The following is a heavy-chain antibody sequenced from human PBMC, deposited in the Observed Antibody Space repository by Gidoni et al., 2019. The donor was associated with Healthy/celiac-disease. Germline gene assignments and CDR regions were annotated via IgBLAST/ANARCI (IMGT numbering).Heavy chain of an antibody. CDR1: GGTFSSYT. V-gene: IGHV1-69*02. Sequence: QVQLVQSGAEVKKPGSSVKVSCKASGGTFSSYTISWVRQAPGQGLEWMGRIIPILGIANYAQKFQGRVTITADKSTSTAYMELSSLRSEDTAVYYCASIYCSGGSCHPYFDYWGQGTLVTVSS. D-gene: IGHD2-15*01. CDR3: ASIYCSGGSCHPYFDY. CDR2: IIPILGIA. J-gene: IGHJ4*02.